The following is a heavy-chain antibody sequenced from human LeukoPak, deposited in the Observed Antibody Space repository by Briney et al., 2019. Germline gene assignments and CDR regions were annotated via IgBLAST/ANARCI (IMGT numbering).Heavy chain of an antibody. CDR3: ARAGFHDYYGSGRYSDY. J-gene: IGHJ4*02. Sequence: SETLSLTCAVYGGSFSGYYWSWIRQPPGKGLEWIGEINHSGSTNYNPSLKSRVTISVDTSKNQFSLKLSSVTAADTAVYYCARAGFHDYYGSGRYSDYWGQGTLVTVSS. CDR1: GGSFSGYY. CDR2: INHSGST. D-gene: IGHD3-10*01. V-gene: IGHV4-34*01.